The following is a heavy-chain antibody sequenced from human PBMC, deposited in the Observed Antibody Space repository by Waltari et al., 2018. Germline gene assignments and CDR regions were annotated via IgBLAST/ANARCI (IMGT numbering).Heavy chain of an antibody. CDR3: ASLSISSSDY. V-gene: IGHV3-53*01. CDR2: IYSGGST. D-gene: IGHD6-6*01. Sequence: EVQLVESGGGLIQPGGSLRLSCAASGLTVSSKSMGWVRQAPGKGLEWVSVIYSGGSTYYADSVKGRFTISRDNSKNTLYLQMNSLRAEDTAVYYCASLSISSSDYWGQGTLVTVSS. J-gene: IGHJ4*02. CDR1: GLTVSSKS.